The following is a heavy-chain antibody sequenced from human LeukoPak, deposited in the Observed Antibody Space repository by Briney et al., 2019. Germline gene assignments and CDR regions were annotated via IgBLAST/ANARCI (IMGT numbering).Heavy chain of an antibody. J-gene: IGHJ4*02. V-gene: IGHV3-23*01. D-gene: IGHD3-16*01. Sequence: GGSLRLSCAASGFTFSNYAMSWVRQAPGKGLEWVSGISGSAINTYYADSVKGRFTISRDNSKNTLYLQMNSLRAEDTAVYYCARELGDPYLDYWGQGTLVTVSS. CDR2: ISGSAINT. CDR3: ARELGDPYLDY. CDR1: GFTFSNYA.